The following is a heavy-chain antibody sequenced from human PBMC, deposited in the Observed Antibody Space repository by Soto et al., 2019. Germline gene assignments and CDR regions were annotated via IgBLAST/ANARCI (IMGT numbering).Heavy chain of an antibody. J-gene: IGHJ4*02. D-gene: IGHD6-19*01. Sequence: GGSLRLSCAASGFTFSSYGMHWVRQAPGKGLEWVAVIWYDGSNKYYADSVKGRFTISRDNSKNTLYLQMNSLRAEDTAVYYCARVAYAAGTYYFDYWGQGTLVTVSS. CDR3: ARVAYAAGTYYFDY. V-gene: IGHV3-33*01. CDR1: GFTFSSYG. CDR2: IWYDGSNK.